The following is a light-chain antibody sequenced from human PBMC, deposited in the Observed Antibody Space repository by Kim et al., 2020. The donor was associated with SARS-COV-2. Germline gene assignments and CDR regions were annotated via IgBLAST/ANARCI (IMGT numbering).Light chain of an antibody. CDR1: QSVSSSY. J-gene: IGKJ1*01. Sequence: SAGERATLTCRASQSVSSSYVAWYQQKPGQPPRRLIYGASSRATGSPDRFSGSGSGTDFTLTISRLEPEDFAVYYYQQYGSAPWTFGQGTKVDIK. CDR3: QQYGSAPWT. CDR2: GAS. V-gene: IGKV3-20*01.